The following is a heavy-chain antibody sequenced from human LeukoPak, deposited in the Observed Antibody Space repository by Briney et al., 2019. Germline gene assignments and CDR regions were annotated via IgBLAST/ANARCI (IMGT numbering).Heavy chain of an antibody. V-gene: IGHV3-7*01. Sequence: RPGGSLRLSCAASGFTFSSYWMSWVRQAPGKVLEWVANIKQDGSEKYYVDSVKGRFTISRDNAKNSLYLQMNSLRAEDTAVYYCTTDPDDSSGSQYWGQGTLVTVSS. CDR3: TTDPDDSSGSQY. CDR1: GFTFSSYW. D-gene: IGHD3-22*01. CDR2: IKQDGSEK. J-gene: IGHJ4*02.